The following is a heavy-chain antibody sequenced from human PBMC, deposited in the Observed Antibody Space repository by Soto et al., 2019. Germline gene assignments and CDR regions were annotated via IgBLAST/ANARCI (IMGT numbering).Heavy chain of an antibody. D-gene: IGHD3-9*01. J-gene: IGHJ2*01. CDR3: ASFFFQAEDGIRDVGSVSAFLLNRSSDL. Sequence: KWLQRIGEINDSGSTNYNPSLKSRVTISVDTSTNQFSLKLSSVTAADKAVYYCASFFFQAEDGIRDVGSVSAFLLNRSSDL. V-gene: IGHV4-34*01. CDR2: INDSGST.